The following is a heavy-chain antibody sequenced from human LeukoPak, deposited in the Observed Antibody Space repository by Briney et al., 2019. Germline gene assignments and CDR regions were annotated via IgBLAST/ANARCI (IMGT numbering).Heavy chain of an antibody. Sequence: GRSLRLSCAASGFTFSSYGMHWVRQAPGKGLEWVAVIWYDGSNKYYADSVKGRFTISRDNAKNSLYLQMNSLRAEDTALYYCAKGGPFTMIVVGELDYWGQGTLVTVSS. D-gene: IGHD3-22*01. CDR1: GFTFSSYG. V-gene: IGHV3-33*03. CDR3: AKGGPFTMIVVGELDY. CDR2: IWYDGSNK. J-gene: IGHJ4*02.